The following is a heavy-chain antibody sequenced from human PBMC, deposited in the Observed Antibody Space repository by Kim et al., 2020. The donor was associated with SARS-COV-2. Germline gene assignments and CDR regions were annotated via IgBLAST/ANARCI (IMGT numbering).Heavy chain of an antibody. V-gene: IGHV3-30*04. J-gene: IGHJ6*02. D-gene: IGHD6-13*01. Sequence: GGSLRLSCAASGFTFSSYAMHWVRQAPGKGLEWVAVISYDGSNKYYADSVKGRSTTSRDNTKNTQYLQMNSLRAEDTAVYYCARGGYRCSWYGVYYGMDVWGQGTTVTVSS. CDR2: ISYDGSNK. CDR1: GFTFSSYA. CDR3: ARGGYRCSWYGVYYGMDV.